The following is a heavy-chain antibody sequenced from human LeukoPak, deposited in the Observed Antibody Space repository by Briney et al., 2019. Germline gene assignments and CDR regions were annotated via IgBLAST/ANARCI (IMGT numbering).Heavy chain of an antibody. CDR1: GYTFTSYY. J-gene: IGHJ4*02. CDR3: ARSSTPYDVDY. D-gene: IGHD2-2*01. CDR2: INPSGGST. V-gene: IGHV1-46*01. Sequence: ASXKVSCKASGYTFTSYYMHWVRQAPGQGLEWMGIINPSGGSTSYAQKFQGRVTMTRDTSTSTVYMELSSLRSEDTAVYYCARSSTPYDVDYWGQGTLVTVSS.